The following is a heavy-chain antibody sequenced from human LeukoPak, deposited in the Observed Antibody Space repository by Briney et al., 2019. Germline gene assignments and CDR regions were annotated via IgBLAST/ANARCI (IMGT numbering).Heavy chain of an antibody. Sequence: EASVKVSCKASGGTFSSYAISWVRQAPGQGLEWMGRIIPIFGIANYAQKFQGRVTIIADKSTSTAYMELSSLRSEDTAVYYCASQYSSSGDYYYYGMDGWGQGTTVTVSS. CDR3: ASQYSSSGDYYYYGMDG. D-gene: IGHD6-6*01. J-gene: IGHJ6*02. CDR2: IIPIFGIA. V-gene: IGHV1-69*04. CDR1: GGTFSSYA.